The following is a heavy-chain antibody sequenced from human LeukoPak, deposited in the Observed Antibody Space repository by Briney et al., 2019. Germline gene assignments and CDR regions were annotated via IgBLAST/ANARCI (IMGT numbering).Heavy chain of an antibody. Sequence: ASVKVSCEASGYTFTSYDINWVRQATGQGLEWMGWMNPNSGNTGYAQKFQGRVTITRNTSISTAYMELSSLRSEDTAVYYCARLDSYDYGGNDYWGQGTLVTVSS. CDR3: ARLDSYDYGGNDY. CDR2: MNPNSGNT. CDR1: GYTFTSYD. D-gene: IGHD4-23*01. V-gene: IGHV1-8*03. J-gene: IGHJ4*02.